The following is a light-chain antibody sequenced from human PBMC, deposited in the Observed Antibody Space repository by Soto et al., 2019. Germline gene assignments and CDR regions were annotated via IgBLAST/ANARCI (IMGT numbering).Light chain of an antibody. Sequence: AIRMTQSPSSLSASTGDRVTITCRASQGISSYLAWYQQKPGKAPKLLIYAASTLQSGVPSRFSGSGPGTDFTLTISSLQPEDFATYYCQQANSFPLTFGGGTKVDIK. J-gene: IGKJ4*01. CDR1: QGISSY. CDR2: AAS. V-gene: IGKV1-8*01. CDR3: QQANSFPLT.